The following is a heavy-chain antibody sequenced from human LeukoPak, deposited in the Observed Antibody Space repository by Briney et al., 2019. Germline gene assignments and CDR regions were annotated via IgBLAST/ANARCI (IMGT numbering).Heavy chain of an antibody. D-gene: IGHD3-22*01. CDR3: ARGPPGRVYDTSKRGLFDP. J-gene: IGHJ5*02. CDR2: INPSGGST. CDR1: GYTFSSYY. V-gene: IGHV1-46*01. Sequence: ASVKVSCKASGYTFSSYYIHWVRQAPGQGLERMGIINPSGGSTSYSQKFQGRVTMTRDTSTSTVFMELSSLRSEDTAVYFCARGPPGRVYDTSKRGLFDPWGQGTLATVSS.